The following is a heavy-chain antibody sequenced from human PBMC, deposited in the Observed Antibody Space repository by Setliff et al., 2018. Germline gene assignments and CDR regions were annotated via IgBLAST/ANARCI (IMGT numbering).Heavy chain of an antibody. CDR2: IYSGDRNT. J-gene: IGHJ4*02. Sequence: GGSLRLSCAASGFTFSPYAMSWVRQAPGKGLEWVSTIYSGDRNTFYTDSVKGRFTIFRESSKNTLYLYMTSLRAEDTAVYYCAKPQLELRWGFESWGQGTLVTVSP. D-gene: IGHD1-1*01. CDR3: AKPQLELRWGFES. V-gene: IGHV3-23*03. CDR1: GFTFSPYA.